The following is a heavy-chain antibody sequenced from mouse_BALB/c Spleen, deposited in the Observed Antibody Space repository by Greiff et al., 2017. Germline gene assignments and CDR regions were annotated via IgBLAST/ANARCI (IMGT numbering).Heavy chain of an antibody. CDR1: GYSFTSYY. Sequence: VMLVESGPELVKPGASVKISCKASGYSFTSYYIHWVKQRPGQGLEWIGWIFPGSGNTKYNEKFKGKATLTADTSSSTAYMQLSSLTSEDSAVYFCARGGYDYDGGAWFAYWGQGTLVTVSA. CDR2: IFPGSGNT. J-gene: IGHJ3*01. CDR3: ARGGYDYDGGAWFAY. D-gene: IGHD2-4*01. V-gene: IGHV1-66*01.